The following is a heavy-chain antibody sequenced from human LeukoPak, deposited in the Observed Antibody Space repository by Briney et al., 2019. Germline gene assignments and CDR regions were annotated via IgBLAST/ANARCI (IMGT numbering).Heavy chain of an antibody. J-gene: IGHJ5*02. CDR1: GYTFTGYY. Sequence: ASVKVSCKASGYTFTGYYMHWVRQAPGQGLEWMGWISGKDGRTRYAQKFQGRGTMTIDTSTSTAYMELRSLTPDDTAVYYCARDGELGAALGGASYFWLDPWGQGTLVTVSS. V-gene: IGHV1-2*02. D-gene: IGHD6-25*01. CDR3: ARDGELGAALGGASYFWLDP. CDR2: ISGKDGRT.